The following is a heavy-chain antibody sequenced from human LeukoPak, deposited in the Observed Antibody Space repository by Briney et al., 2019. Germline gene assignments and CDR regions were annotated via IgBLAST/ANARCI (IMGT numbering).Heavy chain of an antibody. CDR2: IYYSGTT. CDR3: ARSWFYGSAFHVPRFDP. V-gene: IGHV4-59*01. Sequence: SETLSLTCTVSGDSITSYYWSWLRQPPGKGLEWIGYIYYSGTTNYNPSLKSRVTISVDTSNNQFFLKLSSVTAADTAVYYCARSWFYGSAFHVPRFDPWGQGTLVTVSS. J-gene: IGHJ5*02. CDR1: GDSITSYY. D-gene: IGHD3-10*01.